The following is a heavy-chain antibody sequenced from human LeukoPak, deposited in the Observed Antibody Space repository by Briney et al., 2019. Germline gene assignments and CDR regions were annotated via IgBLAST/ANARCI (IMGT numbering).Heavy chain of an antibody. CDR1: GFTSSSYA. CDR3: ARARPWDSSRSYYFGMDV. Sequence: GGSLRLSCEASGFTSSSYAIRWVRQAPGTGLEWVSSIPGSGGATYYADSVGGRFSISRDSSKNTVYLQMNSLRDEDTAVYYCARARPWDSSRSYYFGMDVWGHGTTVTVSS. J-gene: IGHJ6*02. V-gene: IGHV3-23*01. D-gene: IGHD3-22*01. CDR2: IPGSGGAT.